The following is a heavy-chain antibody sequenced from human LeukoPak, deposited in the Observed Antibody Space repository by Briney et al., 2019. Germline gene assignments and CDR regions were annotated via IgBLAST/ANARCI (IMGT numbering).Heavy chain of an antibody. V-gene: IGHV4-34*01. CDR1: GGSFSGYY. CDR2: INHSGST. D-gene: IGHD3-9*01. CDR3: ASGILTGGDWFDP. J-gene: IGHJ5*02. Sequence: SETLSLTCAVYGGSFSGYYWSWIRQPPGKGLEWIGEINHSGSTNYNPSLKSRVTISVDTSKNQFSLKLSSVTAADTAVYYCASGILTGGDWFDPWGQGTLVTVSS.